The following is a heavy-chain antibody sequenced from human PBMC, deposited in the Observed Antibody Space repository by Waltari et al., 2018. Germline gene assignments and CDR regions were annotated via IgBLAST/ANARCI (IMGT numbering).Heavy chain of an antibody. Sequence: EVQLLESGGGLVQPGGSLRLSCAASGFTFSSYAMSWVRQAPGKGLEWVSVIYSGGRTYYADTVKGRFTISRDNSKNTLYLQMNSLRAEDTAVYYCAKDRRTYYYDSSGSALDYWGQGTLVTVSS. CDR3: AKDRRTYYYDSSGSALDY. CDR2: IYSGGRT. CDR1: GFTFSSYA. J-gene: IGHJ4*02. D-gene: IGHD3-22*01. V-gene: IGHV3-23*03.